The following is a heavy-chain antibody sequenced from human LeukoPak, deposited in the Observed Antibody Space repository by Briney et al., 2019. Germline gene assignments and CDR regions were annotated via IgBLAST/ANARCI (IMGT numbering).Heavy chain of an antibody. J-gene: IGHJ4*02. Sequence: PGGSLRLSCAASGFTFSKYSMNCVRQAPGKALECVSIIASGCGHVYYGDSVKGRFTISRDNAKYLLYLQMNSLRVEDTAVYYCATVGSGATVLYSFDYWGQGTPVTVHS. CDR3: ATVGSGATVLYSFDY. D-gene: IGHD2-8*01. CDR1: GFTFSKYS. V-gene: IGHV3-21*06. CDR2: IASGCGHV.